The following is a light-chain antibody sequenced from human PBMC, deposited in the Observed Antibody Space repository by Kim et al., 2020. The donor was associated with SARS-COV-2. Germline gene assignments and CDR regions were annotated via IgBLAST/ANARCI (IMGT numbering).Light chain of an antibody. J-gene: IGLJ3*02. V-gene: IGLV3-1*01. Sequence: SYELTQPPSVSVSPGQTASITCSGDKLGDKYACWYQQKPGQSPVLVIYQDSKRPSGIPERFSGSNSGNTATLTISGTQAMDEADYYCQAWDSTWVFCGGTQLTVL. CDR2: QDS. CDR3: QAWDSTWV. CDR1: KLGDKY.